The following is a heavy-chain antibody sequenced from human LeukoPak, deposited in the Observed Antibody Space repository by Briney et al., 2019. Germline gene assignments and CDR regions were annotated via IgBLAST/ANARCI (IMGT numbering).Heavy chain of an antibody. D-gene: IGHD1-26*01. J-gene: IGHJ6*02. V-gene: IGHV4-39*01. Sequence: SETLSLTCTVSGGSITSSSYYWGWIRQPPGKGLEWIGSISYSGSTYYNPSLKSRLTISVDPSMSQFSLKLSSVTAADTAVYYCARRTIRGRLHYYGMDVWGQGTTVTVSS. CDR3: ARRTIRGRLHYYGMDV. CDR2: ISYSGST. CDR1: GGSITSSSYY.